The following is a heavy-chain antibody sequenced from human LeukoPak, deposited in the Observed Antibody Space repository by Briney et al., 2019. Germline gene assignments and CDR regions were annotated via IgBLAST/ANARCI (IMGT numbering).Heavy chain of an antibody. CDR1: GYSFTTYW. Sequence: GESLKISCKGSGYSFTTYWIGWVRQMPGQGLEWMGIIHPADSDTRYSPSFQGQVTISADKSTSTAYLQWSSLKASDTAMYYCARLGKPIQYYYGVDVWGLGTTVTVSS. J-gene: IGHJ6*02. D-gene: IGHD7-27*01. CDR2: IHPADSDT. CDR3: ARLGKPIQYYYGVDV. V-gene: IGHV5-51*01.